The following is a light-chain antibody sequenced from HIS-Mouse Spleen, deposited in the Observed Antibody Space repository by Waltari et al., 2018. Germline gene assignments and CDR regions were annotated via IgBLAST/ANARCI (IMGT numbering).Light chain of an antibody. CDR3: SSYAGSNNWV. J-gene: IGLJ3*02. CDR2: EVS. CDR1: SSDVGCSNY. V-gene: IGLV2-8*01. Sequence: QSALPQPPSASGSPGQSVTISCTGTSSDVGCSNYVSWYQQPPGKAPKLMISEVSRRPSGVPDRFSGSKSGNTASLTVSGLQAEDEADYYCSSYAGSNNWVFGGGTKLTVL.